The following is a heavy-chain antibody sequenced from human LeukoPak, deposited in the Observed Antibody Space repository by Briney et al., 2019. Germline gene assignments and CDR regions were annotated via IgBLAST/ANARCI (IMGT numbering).Heavy chain of an antibody. CDR3: ARGQGGNYYLNYFDY. Sequence: SETLSLTCTVTGGSFSTYYWSWIRQPPGKGLEWIGHFSYSGSTNYNPSLKSRVTISVDTSRNQFSLKLTSVTAADTAVYYCARGQGGNYYLNYFDYWGQGALVTVSS. V-gene: IGHV4-59*01. CDR1: GGSFSTYY. D-gene: IGHD1-26*01. J-gene: IGHJ4*02. CDR2: FSYSGST.